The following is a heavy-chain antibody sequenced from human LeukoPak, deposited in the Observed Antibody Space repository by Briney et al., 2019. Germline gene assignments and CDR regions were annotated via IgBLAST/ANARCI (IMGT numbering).Heavy chain of an antibody. D-gene: IGHD2/OR15-2a*01. CDR1: GGSISSSSYY. J-gene: IGHJ4*02. CDR3: ARHQDFSGFLFDY. Sequence: PSETLSLTCTVSGGSISSSSYYWGWIRQPPGKGLEWIGSIYYSGSTYYNPSLKSRVTISVDTSKNQFSLKLSSVTAADTAVYYCARHQDFSGFLFDYWGQGTLVTVSS. V-gene: IGHV4-39*01. CDR2: IYYSGST.